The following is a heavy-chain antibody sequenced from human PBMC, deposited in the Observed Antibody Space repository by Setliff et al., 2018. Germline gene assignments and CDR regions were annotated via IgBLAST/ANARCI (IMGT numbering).Heavy chain of an antibody. Sequence: SETLSLTCAVSGASFSDYYWTWIRQSPGKGLEWIGEINHSGSTNYNPSLKSRVTISLDTSKNQFSLRLSSVTAADTAVYYCARLSPYNTGPPFDYWGQGTLVTVSS. D-gene: IGHD2-8*02. CDR3: ARLSPYNTGPPFDY. V-gene: IGHV4-34*01. J-gene: IGHJ4*02. CDR2: INHSGST. CDR1: GASFSDYY.